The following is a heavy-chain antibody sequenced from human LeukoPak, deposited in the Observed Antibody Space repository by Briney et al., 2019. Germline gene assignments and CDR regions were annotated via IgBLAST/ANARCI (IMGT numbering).Heavy chain of an antibody. V-gene: IGHV3-7*01. CDR2: IKQDGSEK. J-gene: IGHJ6*03. Sequence: PGGSLRLSCAASGFTFSSYWMSWVRQAPGKGLEWVANIKQDGSEKYYVDSVKGRFTISRDNANNSLYLQMDSLRAEDTAVYYCARVLIGSKVRGQPYYYNYYMDVWGKGTTVTVSS. CDR3: ARVLIGSKVRGQPYYYNYYMDV. D-gene: IGHD3-10*01. CDR1: GFTFSSYW.